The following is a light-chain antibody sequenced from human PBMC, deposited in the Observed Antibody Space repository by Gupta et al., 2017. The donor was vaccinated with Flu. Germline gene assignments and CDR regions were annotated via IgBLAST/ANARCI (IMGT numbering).Light chain of an antibody. V-gene: IGLV2-23*01. CDR3: CSYAGDNNWV. CDR1: SSDIGNYNL. Sequence: SITISCTGTSSDIGNYNLVSWYQQYPGKAPKFIIYGGDKRPSGVSDRFSGSKSGNTASLTISGLQPEDEADYYCCSYAGDNNWVFGGGTRLTVL. J-gene: IGLJ3*02. CDR2: GGD.